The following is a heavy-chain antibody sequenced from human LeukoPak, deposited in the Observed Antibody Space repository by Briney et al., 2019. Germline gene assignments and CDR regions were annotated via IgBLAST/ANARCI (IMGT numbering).Heavy chain of an antibody. CDR1: GFTFSSYG. D-gene: IGHD1-26*01. V-gene: IGHV3-30*02. Sequence: GGSLRLSCAASGFTFSSYGMHWVRQAPGKGLEWVAVIWYDGSNKYYADSVKGRFTISRDNSKNTLYLQMNSLRAEDTAVYYCAKDIVGATMWEIDYWGQGTLVTVSS. CDR3: AKDIVGATMWEIDY. J-gene: IGHJ4*02. CDR2: IWYDGSNK.